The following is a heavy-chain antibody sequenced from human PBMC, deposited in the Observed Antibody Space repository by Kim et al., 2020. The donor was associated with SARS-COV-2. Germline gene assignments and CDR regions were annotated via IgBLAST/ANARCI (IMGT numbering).Heavy chain of an antibody. J-gene: IGHJ4*02. CDR1: GFTFSSYS. CDR3: ARSSGLLWFGELLLDGDYFDY. V-gene: IGHV3-21*01. D-gene: IGHD3-10*01. CDR2: ISSSSSYI. Sequence: GGSLRLSCAASGFTFSSYSMNWVRQAPGKGLEWVSSISSSSSYIYYADSVKGRFTISRDNAKNSLYLQMNSLRAEDTAVYYCARSSGLLWFGELLLDGDYFDYWGQGTLVTVSS.